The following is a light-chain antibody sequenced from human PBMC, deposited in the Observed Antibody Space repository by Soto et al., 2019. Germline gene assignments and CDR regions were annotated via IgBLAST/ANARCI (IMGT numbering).Light chain of an antibody. J-gene: IGKJ1*01. V-gene: IGKV1-17*03. Sequence: DIQMTQSPSAMSASVGDRVTITCRASQGINNYLSWFQQKPGKVPKRLIYGASNLQSGVPVRFSGSGSGTEFTLTIRSMQTEDFANYYCLQHNSYPWTFGQGTKVDIK. CDR2: GAS. CDR3: LQHNSYPWT. CDR1: QGINNY.